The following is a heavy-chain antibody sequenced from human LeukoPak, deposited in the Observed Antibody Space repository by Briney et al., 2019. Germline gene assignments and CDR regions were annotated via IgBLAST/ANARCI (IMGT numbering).Heavy chain of an antibody. J-gene: IGHJ6*02. CDR2: ITGGGGVT. CDR3: AKVAFKYDILTDLYHYGMDV. CDR1: GFTFSSFA. D-gene: IGHD3-9*01. V-gene: IGHV3-23*01. Sequence: GGSLRLSCAASGFTFSSFAMNWVRQAPGKGLEWVSGITGGGGVTYYADSVKGRFTISRDNSKNMLYLQTNSLRADDTAVYYCAKVAFKYDILTDLYHYGMDVWGQGTTVTVS.